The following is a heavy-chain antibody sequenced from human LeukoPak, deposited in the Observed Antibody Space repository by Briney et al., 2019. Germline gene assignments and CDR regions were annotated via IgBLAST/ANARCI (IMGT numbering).Heavy chain of an antibody. Sequence: PGGSLRLSCADSGFTFSDYAMSWVRQAPGKGLEWVSGISGSGGGTYYADSVKGRFTISRDNSKNTVYLQMNSLRVEDTALYYCVKGRISPDYWGQGTLVTVSS. V-gene: IGHV3-23*01. CDR1: GFTFSDYA. D-gene: IGHD3-3*02. J-gene: IGHJ4*02. CDR3: VKGRISPDY. CDR2: ISGSGGGT.